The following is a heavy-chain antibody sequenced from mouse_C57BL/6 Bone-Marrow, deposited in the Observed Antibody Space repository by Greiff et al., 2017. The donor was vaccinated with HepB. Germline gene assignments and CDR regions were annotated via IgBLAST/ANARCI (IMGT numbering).Heavy chain of an antibody. CDR2: INPNNGGT. CDR3: ATMVPYYAMDY. D-gene: IGHD1-1*02. J-gene: IGHJ4*01. V-gene: IGHV1-18*01. Sequence: EVKLVESGPELVKPGASVKIPCKASGYTFTDYNMDWVKQSHGKSLEWIGDINPNNGGTIYNQKFKGKATLTVDKSSSTAYMELRSLTSEDTAVYYCATMVPYYAMDYWGQGTSVTVSS. CDR1: GYTFTDYN.